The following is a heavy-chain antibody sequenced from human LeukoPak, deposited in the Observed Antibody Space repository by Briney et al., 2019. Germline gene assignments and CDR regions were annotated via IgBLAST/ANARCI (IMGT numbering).Heavy chain of an antibody. V-gene: IGHV7-4-1*02. Sequence: ASVKVSCKASGYTFTSYAMNWVRQAPGQGLEWMGWINTNTGNPTYAQGFTGRFVFSLDTSVSTAYLQISSLKAEDTAVYYCARMLQMPRGATYYYDSSGYHDAFDIWGQGTMVTVSS. D-gene: IGHD3-22*01. CDR3: ARMLQMPRGATYYYDSSGYHDAFDI. CDR1: GYTFTSYA. J-gene: IGHJ3*02. CDR2: INTNTGNP.